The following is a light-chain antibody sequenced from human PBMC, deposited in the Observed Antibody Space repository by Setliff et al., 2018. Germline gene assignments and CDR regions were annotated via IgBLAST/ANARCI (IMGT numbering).Light chain of an antibody. CDR1: SHGIDVFDS. Sequence: QSALAQPASVSGSPGHSVIISCIGASHGIDVFDSVSWFQQHPGKVPKLIFFDVNNRPSGISDRFSGSKSGTTASLTISGLQSADEADYFCGSYTNTFGYVFGSGTKVTVL. CDR2: DVN. V-gene: IGLV2-14*03. J-gene: IGLJ1*01. CDR3: GSYTNTFGYV.